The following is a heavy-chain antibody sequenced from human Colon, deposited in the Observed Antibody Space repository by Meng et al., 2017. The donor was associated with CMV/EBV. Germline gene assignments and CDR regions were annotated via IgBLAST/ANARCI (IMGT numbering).Heavy chain of an antibody. D-gene: IGHD2-2*01. CDR1: GGSISSSSYY. V-gene: IGHV4-39*01. J-gene: IGHJ6*02. CDR3: ARASKFGDCSSTSCPRYGMDV. Sequence: SETLSLTCTVSGGSISSSSYYWGWIRQPPGKGLEWIGSIYYSGSTYYNPSLKSRVTISVDTSKNQFSLKLSSVTAADTAVYYCARASKFGDCSSTSCPRYGMDVWGQGATVTVSS. CDR2: IYYSGST.